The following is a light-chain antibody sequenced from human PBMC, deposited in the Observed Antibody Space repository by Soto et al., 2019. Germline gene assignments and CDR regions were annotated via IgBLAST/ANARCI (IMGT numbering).Light chain of an antibody. CDR1: QSVSSN. V-gene: IGKV3-15*01. Sequence: EILMTQSPATLSVSPGERATLSCRASQSVSSNLAWYRQNPGQAPRLLIYAASTRATGVPARFSGSGSGTEFTLTISSRQSEDVAIYYCQQYSNWTGLSFGGGTRVEIK. J-gene: IGKJ4*01. CDR2: AAS. CDR3: QQYSNWTGLS.